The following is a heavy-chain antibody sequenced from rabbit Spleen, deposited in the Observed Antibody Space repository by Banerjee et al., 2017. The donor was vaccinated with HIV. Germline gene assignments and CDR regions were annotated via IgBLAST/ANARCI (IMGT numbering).Heavy chain of an antibody. D-gene: IGHD6-1*01. Sequence: QEQLVESGGGLVQPEGSLTLTCKVSGFDFSTYSMSWVRQAPGKGLEWIGYIVPIFGVTYYANWVNGRFTISSHNAQNTLYLQLNSLTAADTATYFCVREAGYGGYGDANLWGPGTLVTVS. CDR3: VREAGYGGYGDANL. J-gene: IGHJ4*01. V-gene: IGHV1S47*01. CDR1: GFDFSTYS. CDR2: IVPIFGVT.